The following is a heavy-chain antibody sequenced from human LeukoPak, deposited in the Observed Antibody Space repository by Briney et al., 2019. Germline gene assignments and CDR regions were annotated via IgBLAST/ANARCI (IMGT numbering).Heavy chain of an antibody. V-gene: IGHV3-49*03. J-gene: IGHJ4*02. CDR1: GITFGDDA. CDR2: IRSKAYGETA. Sequence: PGGSVRLSCTASGITFGDDAMSWIRQAPGKGLEWVVIIRSKAYGETADYAASVKGRFTISRDDSKAIAYLQMNSLKTEDTAVYHCTRDRGAYNLYDYWGQGTLVTVSS. CDR3: TRDRGAYNLYDY. D-gene: IGHD1-1*01.